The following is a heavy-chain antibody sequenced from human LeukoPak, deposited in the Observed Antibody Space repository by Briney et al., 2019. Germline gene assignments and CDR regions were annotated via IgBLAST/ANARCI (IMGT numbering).Heavy chain of an antibody. D-gene: IGHD2-2*01. Sequence: SETLSLTCAVSGGSLSGYSWSWIRQPPGKGLEWIGYIYHSGSTYYNPSLKSRVTISVDRSKNQFSLKLSSVTAADTAVYYCARARYCSSTSCYPSRINWFDPWGQGTLVTVSS. V-gene: IGHV4-30-2*01. J-gene: IGHJ5*02. CDR2: IYHSGST. CDR1: GGSLSGYS. CDR3: ARARYCSSTSCYPSRINWFDP.